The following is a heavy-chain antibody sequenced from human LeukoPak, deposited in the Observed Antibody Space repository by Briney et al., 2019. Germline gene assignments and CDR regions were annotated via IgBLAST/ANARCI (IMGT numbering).Heavy chain of an antibody. J-gene: IGHJ6*02. D-gene: IGHD6-13*01. CDR3: ARGSVAAEAGNFDGMDV. CDR2: IWYGGSNK. Sequence: GESLKISCKGSGYSFTTYWIGWVRQAPGKGLEWMAVIWYGGSNKYYADSVKGRFTISRDNSKNTLYLQMNSLKAEDTAVYYCARGSVAAEAGNFDGMDVWGQGTTVTVSS. V-gene: IGHV3-33*01. CDR1: GYSFTTYW.